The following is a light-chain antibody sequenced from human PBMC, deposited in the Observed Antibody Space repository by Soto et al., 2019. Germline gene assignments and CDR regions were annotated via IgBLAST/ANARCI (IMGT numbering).Light chain of an antibody. Sequence: DIQMTQSPSTLSASVGDRVTITCRASQSISTWLAWYQQKPGKAPKLLIYDASSLESGVPSRFSGSGSGTEFTLTISSLQPEDFASYYCQQYTSYSTFGQGTKVEIK. V-gene: IGKV1-5*01. CDR1: QSISTW. CDR2: DAS. J-gene: IGKJ1*01. CDR3: QQYTSYST.